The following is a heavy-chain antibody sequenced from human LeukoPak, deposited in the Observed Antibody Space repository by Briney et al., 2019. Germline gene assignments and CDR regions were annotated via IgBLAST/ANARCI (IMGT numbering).Heavy chain of an antibody. Sequence: GGSLRLSCAASGFTVSSNYMTWVRQAPGKGLEWVSVVYSGGSTYYPDSVKGRFTISRDNSKNTLYFQMNSLRAEDTAVYYCARGVTTGTTPYYYGMDVWGQGTTVTVSS. D-gene: IGHD1-1*01. CDR2: VYSGGST. J-gene: IGHJ6*02. CDR1: GFTVSSNY. CDR3: ARGVTTGTTPYYYGMDV. V-gene: IGHV3-53*01.